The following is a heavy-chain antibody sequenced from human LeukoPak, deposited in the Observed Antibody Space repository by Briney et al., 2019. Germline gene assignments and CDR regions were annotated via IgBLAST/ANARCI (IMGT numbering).Heavy chain of an antibody. Sequence: ASVKVSCKASGYTFTSYYMHWVRQAPGQGLEWMGIINPSGGSTSYAQKFQGRVTMTRDMSTSTVYMELSSLRSEDTAVYYCAALPVMVRGFVVPPKNWFDPWGQGTLVTVSS. CDR2: INPSGGST. CDR3: AALPVMVRGFVVPPKNWFDP. V-gene: IGHV1-46*01. D-gene: IGHD3-10*01. CDR1: GYTFTSYY. J-gene: IGHJ5*02.